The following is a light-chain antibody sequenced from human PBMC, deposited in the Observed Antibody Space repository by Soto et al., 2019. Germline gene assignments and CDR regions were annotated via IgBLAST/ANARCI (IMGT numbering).Light chain of an antibody. V-gene: IGKV3-20*01. J-gene: IGKJ1*01. CDR3: QQYGSSPRT. CDR1: QSVSSF. Sequence: EIVLTQSPATLSLSPGERATLSCRASQSVSSFLAWFQQKPGQAPSLLIYDSSNRAPGIPARFSGSGSGTDFTLTISRLEPEDFAVYYCQQYGSSPRTFGQGTKVDI. CDR2: DSS.